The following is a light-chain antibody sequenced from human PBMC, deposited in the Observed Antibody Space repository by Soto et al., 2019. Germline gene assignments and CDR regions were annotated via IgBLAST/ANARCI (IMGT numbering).Light chain of an antibody. CDR2: DAS. Sequence: EIVLTQSPATLSLSPGERATLSCRASQSIGSFLAWYQQKPGQPPMLLIYDASNRATGIPVRFSGSGSGTDFTLTISSLEPEDFAFYYCQQRGNWPPTFGPGTKVNIK. CDR3: QQRGNWPPT. V-gene: IGKV3-11*01. J-gene: IGKJ3*01. CDR1: QSIGSF.